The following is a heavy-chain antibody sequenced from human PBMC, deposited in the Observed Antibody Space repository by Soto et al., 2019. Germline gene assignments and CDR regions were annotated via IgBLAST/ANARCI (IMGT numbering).Heavy chain of an antibody. CDR3: ANSYGDYVSY. CDR2: IYYSGST. D-gene: IGHD4-17*01. V-gene: IGHV4-39*01. Sequence: SETLSVTCTVSGGSISSSTYYWGWIRQPPGKGLEWIGGIYYSGSTYYNPSLKSRVTISVDTSKNQFSLKLSSVTAADTAVYYCANSYGDYVSYWGQGTLVTVSS. J-gene: IGHJ4*02. CDR1: GGSISSSTYY.